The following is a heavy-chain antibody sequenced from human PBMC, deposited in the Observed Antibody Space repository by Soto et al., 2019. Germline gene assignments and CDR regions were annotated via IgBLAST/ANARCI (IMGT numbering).Heavy chain of an antibody. CDR1: GYPFSSFD. CDR2: INPDTGDT. V-gene: IGHV1-8*01. D-gene: IGHD2-15*01. J-gene: IGHJ4*02. CDR3: VRQPRGVATPGDDY. Sequence: QVQLVQSGAEVKKPGTSVKVSCEASGYPFSSFDINWVRQAAGQGLEWMGWINPDTGDTAFAQRFQDTITMTRTTSISTAYMELSRLTSDDTAVYYCVRQPRGVATPGDDYWGQGTLVTVSS.